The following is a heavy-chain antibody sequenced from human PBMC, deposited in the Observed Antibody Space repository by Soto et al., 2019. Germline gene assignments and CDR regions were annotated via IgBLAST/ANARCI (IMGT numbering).Heavy chain of an antibody. CDR3: AKYRRTEAEGFTLDY. V-gene: IGHV4-59*01. J-gene: IGHJ4*02. CDR2: IYYTGST. Sequence: SETLSLTCTVSGDSINNYYWSWIRQPPGKRLEWIGYIYYTGSTTYNPSLESRVTMSVDTSKDQFSLKLNSVNAADTAVYYCAKYRRTEAEGFTLDYWGRGTLVTVSS. D-gene: IGHD6-13*01. CDR1: GDSINNYY.